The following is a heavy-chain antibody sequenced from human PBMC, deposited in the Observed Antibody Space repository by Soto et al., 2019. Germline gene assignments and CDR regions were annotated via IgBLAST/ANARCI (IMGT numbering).Heavy chain of an antibody. CDR1: GGSISSSTYY. CDR2: IYFGGGA. CDR3: SRQRGTYGSGSYYYYYYGMDV. V-gene: IGHV4-39*01. Sequence: SETLSLTCTVSGGSISSSTYYWGWIRQPPGKGLEWIGSIYFGGGAYYNPSLKSRVTISVDTSKNQFSLKLSSVTAADTAVYYCSRQRGTYGSGSYYYYYYGMDVWGQGTTVTVSS. D-gene: IGHD3-10*01. J-gene: IGHJ6*02.